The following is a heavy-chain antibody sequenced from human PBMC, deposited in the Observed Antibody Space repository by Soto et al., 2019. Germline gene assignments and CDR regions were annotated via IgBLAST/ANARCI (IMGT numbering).Heavy chain of an antibody. D-gene: IGHD3-16*02. V-gene: IGHV4-31*01. CDR2: IYYSGRT. J-gene: IGHJ5*02. CDR3: ARMGLLIGELSRNCFDP. CDR1: GGSISSGDYY. Sequence: QVQLHETGPGLVKPSQTLSLTCTLSGGSISSGDYYWSWIRHPPGKGLEWIRNIYYSGRTNYNPTHKNHLNITLDTSNNHFFRRLTSVTAVDAAVYYCARMGLLIGELSRNCFDPWGQGTLVTVSP.